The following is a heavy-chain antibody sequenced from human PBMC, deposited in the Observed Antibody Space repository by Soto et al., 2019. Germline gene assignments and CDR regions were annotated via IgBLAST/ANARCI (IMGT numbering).Heavy chain of an antibody. CDR2: ITWDGGIT. J-gene: IGHJ4*02. CDR3: AKSNNPPDY. CDR1: GFTFDDYT. V-gene: IGHV3-43*01. Sequence: PGGSLRLSCAASGFTFDDYTMHWVRKAPGKGLEWVSLITWDGGITYYAASLKGRFTISRDNSKNSVYLQMHSLTDEDTALYYCAKSNNPPDYWGQGTLGTVPS. D-gene: IGHD1-1*01.